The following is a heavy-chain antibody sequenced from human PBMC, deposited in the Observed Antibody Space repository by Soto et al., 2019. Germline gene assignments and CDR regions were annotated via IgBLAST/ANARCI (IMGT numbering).Heavy chain of an antibody. J-gene: IGHJ5*01. CDR3: ARLYSTSFDC. CDR2: IDPSDSYT. D-gene: IGHD6-6*01. CDR1: GYSFTSYW. Sequence: PXDSLTISCKGSGYSFTSYWISLVRQMPGKGLEWMGRIDPSDSYTNYSPSFQGHVTISADKSISTAYLQWSSLKASDTAIYYCARLYSTSFDCWGQGTLVTVSS. V-gene: IGHV5-10-1*01.